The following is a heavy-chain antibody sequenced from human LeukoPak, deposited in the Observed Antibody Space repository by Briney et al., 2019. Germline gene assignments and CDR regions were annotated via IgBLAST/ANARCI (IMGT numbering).Heavy chain of an antibody. J-gene: IGHJ4*02. D-gene: IGHD3-22*01. CDR2: ISGNGHQT. Sequence: PGGSWRLSCSASGFTFSRFAMTWVRQLPRRGLEWVSSISGNGHQTYYADSVKGRFSVSRDNSKNILYLQMDSLRADDSALYYCAKDANYYYSSGYLIPFDYWGQGTLVTVSS. CDR1: GFTFSRFA. CDR3: AKDANYYYSSGYLIPFDY. V-gene: IGHV3-23*01.